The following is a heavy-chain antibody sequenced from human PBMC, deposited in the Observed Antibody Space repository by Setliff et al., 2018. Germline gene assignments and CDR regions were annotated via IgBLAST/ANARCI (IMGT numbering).Heavy chain of an antibody. V-gene: IGHV3-7*03. CDR1: GFDFKTHW. D-gene: IGHD6-13*01. CDR2: IKEDGSQR. CDR3: ARGIAAAGTYDAFDI. J-gene: IGHJ3*02. Sequence: PGGSLRLSCAASGFDFKTHWMDWARQAPGKGLEWVANIKEDGSQRNYVDAVRGRFTVSRDNARNLLYLQMNSLGVEDTAVFYCARGIAAAGTYDAFDIWGQGTMVTVSS.